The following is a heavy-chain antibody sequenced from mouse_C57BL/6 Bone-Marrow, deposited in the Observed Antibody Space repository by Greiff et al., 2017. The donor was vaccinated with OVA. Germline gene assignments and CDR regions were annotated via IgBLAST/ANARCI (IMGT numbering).Heavy chain of an antibody. CDR3: LYYYGSTYYFDY. V-gene: IGHV14-1*01. Sequence: EVQLQQSGAELVRPGASVKLSCTASGFNIKDYYMHWVKQRPEQGLEWIGRIDPEDGDTEYAPKFQGKATMTADTSSNTAYLQLSSLTSEDTAVYYLLYYYGSTYYFDYWGQGTTLTVSS. CDR2: IDPEDGDT. J-gene: IGHJ2*01. D-gene: IGHD1-1*01. CDR1: GFNIKDYY.